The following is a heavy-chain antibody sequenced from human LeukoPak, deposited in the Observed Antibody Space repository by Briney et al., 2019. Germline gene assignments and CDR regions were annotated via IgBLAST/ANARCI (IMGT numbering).Heavy chain of an antibody. J-gene: IGHJ4*02. CDR1: GGSISSYY. Sequence: SETLSLTCTVSGGSISSYYWSWIRQPPGKGLEWIAYISDIGSINYNPSLKSRVTISLDTPKNQFSLKLSSVTAADTAVYYCAGHHPRNTVDFWGQGTLVTVSS. CDR3: AGHHPRNTVDF. CDR2: ISDIGSI. D-gene: IGHD2/OR15-2a*01. V-gene: IGHV4-59*08.